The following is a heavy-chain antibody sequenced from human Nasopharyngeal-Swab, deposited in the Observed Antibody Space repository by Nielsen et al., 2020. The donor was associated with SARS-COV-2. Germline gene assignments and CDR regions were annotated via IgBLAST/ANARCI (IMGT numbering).Heavy chain of an antibody. CDR1: GYTSTGFD. CDR3: ARDYYENYDSDY. CDR2: INPDSGDT. V-gene: IGHV1-2*02. J-gene: IGHJ4*02. D-gene: IGHD3-16*01. Sequence: ASVKVSCKASGYTSTGFDINWVRHVAGQGLEWVGCINPDSGDTRYAQKFQGRVTVTRDRSRSTAYIELSRLRSDDTAVYYCARDYYENYDSDYWGQGTLVTVSS.